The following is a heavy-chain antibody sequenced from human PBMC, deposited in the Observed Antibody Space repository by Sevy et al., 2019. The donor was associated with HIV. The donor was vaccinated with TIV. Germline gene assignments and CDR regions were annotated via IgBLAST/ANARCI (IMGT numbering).Heavy chain of an antibody. CDR3: AREGCTKPHDY. D-gene: IGHD2-8*01. J-gene: IGHJ4*02. CDR2: LSFGCGEI. CDR1: GFTFSKYS. V-gene: IGHV3-23*01. Sequence: GESLKISCAASGFTFSKYSMSWVRQPPGKGLEWVSTLSFGCGEINHADSVKGRFTISRDNSKSSVYLQMNNLRPEDTAVYYCAREGCTKPHDYWGQRTLVTVSS.